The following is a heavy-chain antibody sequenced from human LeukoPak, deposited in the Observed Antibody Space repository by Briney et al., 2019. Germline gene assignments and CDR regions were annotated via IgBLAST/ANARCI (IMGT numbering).Heavy chain of an antibody. Sequence: PGGSLRLSCAVSGFTFSGFWMSWSRQAPGKGLEWVASMNSDGSEGYYADVVKGRFTISRDNAKNSLYLQINSLRAEDTAVYYCAKRGVISKRVKNYYYYGMDVWGQGTTVTVSS. J-gene: IGHJ6*02. CDR2: MNSDGSEG. CDR3: AKRGVISKRVKNYYYYGMDV. CDR1: GFTFSGFW. V-gene: IGHV3-7*03. D-gene: IGHD3-10*01.